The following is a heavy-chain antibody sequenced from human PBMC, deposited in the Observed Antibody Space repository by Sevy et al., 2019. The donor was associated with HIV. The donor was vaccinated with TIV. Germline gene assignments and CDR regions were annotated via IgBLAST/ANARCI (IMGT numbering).Heavy chain of an antibody. J-gene: IGHJ4*02. CDR3: AKNPVXXDGSSXXXY. CDR1: GFTXXXXX. CDR2: ISSRISYI. Sequence: GGSLRLSCAASGFTXXXXXMNWVRQAPGKGLEWVSSISSRISYIYYTDSVKGRFITSRDDAKNSLYLDMHSLRVEDTAVYYCAKNPVXXDGSSXXXYWGQXTLVTVSS. V-gene: IGHV3-21*01.